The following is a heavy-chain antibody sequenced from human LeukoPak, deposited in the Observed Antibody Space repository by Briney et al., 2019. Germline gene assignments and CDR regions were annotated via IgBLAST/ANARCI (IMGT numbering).Heavy chain of an antibody. V-gene: IGHV3-9*01. Sequence: GKSLRLSCAASGFTFDDYAMHWVRQAPGKGLEWVSGISWNSGSIGYADSVKGRFTISRDNAKNSLYLQMNSLRAEDTALYYCAKDKGYSSSFFDYWGQGTLVTVSS. CDR1: GFTFDDYA. CDR3: AKDKGYSSSFFDY. D-gene: IGHD6-13*01. CDR2: ISWNSGSI. J-gene: IGHJ4*02.